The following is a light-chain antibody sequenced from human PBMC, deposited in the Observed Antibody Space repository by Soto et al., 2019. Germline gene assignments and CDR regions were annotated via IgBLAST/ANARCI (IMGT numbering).Light chain of an antibody. V-gene: IGLV1-40*01. Sequence: QSVLTQPPSVSGAPGQRVTISCTGSSSNIGAGYDVHWYQQLPGTAPKLLINGNSNRPSGVPDRFSASKSGTSASLAITGLQAEDEADYYCPSYDSSRHVFGTGTKLTVL. CDR2: GNS. CDR3: PSYDSSRHV. CDR1: SSNIGAGYD. J-gene: IGLJ1*01.